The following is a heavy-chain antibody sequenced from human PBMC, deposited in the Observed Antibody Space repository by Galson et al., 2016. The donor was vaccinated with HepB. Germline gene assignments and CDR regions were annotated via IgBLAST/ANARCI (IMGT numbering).Heavy chain of an antibody. CDR1: GFTFSTHW. CDR2: INGDGTIT. Sequence: SLRLSCAASGFTFSTHWMHWVRQAPGKGLVWVSRINGDGTITDYADPVKGRFTISRDNAENTLYLQMNSLRDEDTAVYYCARDRGGSAGAFNWFDPWGQGTLVTVSS. D-gene: IGHD3-10*01. J-gene: IGHJ5*02. CDR3: ARDRGGSAGAFNWFDP. V-gene: IGHV3-74*01.